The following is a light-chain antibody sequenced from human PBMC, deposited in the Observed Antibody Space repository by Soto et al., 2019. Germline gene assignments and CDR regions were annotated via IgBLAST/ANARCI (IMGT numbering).Light chain of an antibody. CDR1: SSNIGAGYD. CDR3: QSYDSSLSVVV. CDR2: GNS. Sequence: QSVLTQPPSVSGAPGQRVTISCTGSSSNIGAGYDVHWYQQLPGTAPKLLIYGNSNRPSGVPDRFSGSKSGTSASLAITGLHAEDVADYYCQSYDSSLSVVVFGGGTKLTVL. J-gene: IGLJ2*01. V-gene: IGLV1-40*01.